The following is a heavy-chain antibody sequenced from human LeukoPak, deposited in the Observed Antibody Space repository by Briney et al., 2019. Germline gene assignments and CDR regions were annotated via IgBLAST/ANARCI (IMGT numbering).Heavy chain of an antibody. CDR2: ISGGGGST. CDR3: ANGVLMAYGI. J-gene: IGHJ3*02. V-gene: IGHV3-23*01. CDR1: GFTFSSYA. Sequence: GGSLRLSCAASGFTFSSYAMSWVRQAPGKGLEWVSVISGGGGSTYYADSVKGRFTISRDDSKNTLYLQMNSLRAEDTAVYYCANGVLMAYGIWGQGTMVTVSS. D-gene: IGHD2-8*01.